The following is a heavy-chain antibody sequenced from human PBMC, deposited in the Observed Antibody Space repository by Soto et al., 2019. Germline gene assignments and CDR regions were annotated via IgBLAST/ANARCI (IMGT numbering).Heavy chain of an antibody. D-gene: IGHD2-8*01. J-gene: IGHJ5*02. Sequence: SETLSLTCTVSGGSISSGDYYWSWIRQPPGKGLEWIGYIYYSGSTFYNPSLKSRLTISVDTSKNQFSLKLSSVTAADTAVYYCARQRPNGSRLDPWGQGTLVTVS. CDR3: ARQRPNGSRLDP. V-gene: IGHV4-30-4*01. CDR1: GGSISSGDYY. CDR2: IYYSGST.